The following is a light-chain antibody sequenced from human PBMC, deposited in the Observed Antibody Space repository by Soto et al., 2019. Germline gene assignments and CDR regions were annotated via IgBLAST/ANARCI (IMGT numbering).Light chain of an antibody. CDR2: DVT. CDR1: NSDVGTYNY. Sequence: QSVLTQHRSVSGSPGQSVTISCTGTNSDVGTYNYVSWYQQHPGKAPKLIIYDVTKRPSGVPDRFSGSKSGNTASLIISGLQAADEAEYYCCCCSYAGSSSFRVLFGGGTQLTVL. J-gene: IGLJ2*01. V-gene: IGLV2-11*01. CDR3: CSYAGSSSFRVL.